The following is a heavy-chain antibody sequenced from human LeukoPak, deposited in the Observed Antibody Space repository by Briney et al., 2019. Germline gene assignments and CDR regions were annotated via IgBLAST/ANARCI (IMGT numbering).Heavy chain of an antibody. D-gene: IGHD1-1*01. CDR3: ARVPRWLERNWFDP. J-gene: IGHJ5*02. CDR2: INHSGST. Sequence: TSETLSLTCAVYGGSFSGYYWSWIRQPPGKGLEWIGEINHSGSTNYNPSLKSRVTISVDTSKNQFSLKLSSVTAADTAVYYCARVPRWLERNWFDPWGQGTLVTVSS. CDR1: GGSFSGYY. V-gene: IGHV4-34*01.